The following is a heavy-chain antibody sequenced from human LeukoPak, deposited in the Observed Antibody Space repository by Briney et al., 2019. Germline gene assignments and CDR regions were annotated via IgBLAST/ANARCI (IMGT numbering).Heavy chain of an antibody. CDR2: ISAYNGNT. CDR3: ARDGYYYDSSGYYQNDY. Sequence: RASVKVSCKASGYTFTSYGISWVRQAPGQGLEWMGWISAYNGNTNYAQKLQGRVTMTTDTSTSTAYMELRSLRSDDTAMYYCARDGYYYDSSGYYQNDYWGQGTLVTVSS. CDR1: GYTFTSYG. D-gene: IGHD3-22*01. J-gene: IGHJ4*02. V-gene: IGHV1-18*01.